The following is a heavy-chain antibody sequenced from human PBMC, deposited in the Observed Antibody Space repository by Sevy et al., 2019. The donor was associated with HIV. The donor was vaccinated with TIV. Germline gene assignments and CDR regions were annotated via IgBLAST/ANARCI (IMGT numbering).Heavy chain of an antibody. V-gene: IGHV1-69*13. CDR2: IIPIFGTA. CDR3: AGGGGYCSSTSCSPSYYYYGMDV. CDR1: GGTFSSYA. J-gene: IGHJ6*02. Sequence: ASVKVSCKASGGTFSSYAISWVRQAPGQGLEWMGGIIPIFGTANYAQKFQGRVTITGDESTSTAYMELSSLRSEDTAVYYCAGGGGYCSSTSCSPSYYYYGMDVWGQGTTVTVSS. D-gene: IGHD2-2*01.